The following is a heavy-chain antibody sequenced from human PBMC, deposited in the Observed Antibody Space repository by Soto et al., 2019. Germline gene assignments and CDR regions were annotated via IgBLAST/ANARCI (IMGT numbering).Heavy chain of an antibody. CDR1: GFPVSSDS. J-gene: IGHJ6*01. CDR3: ARHSSAMGV. V-gene: IGHV3-53*02. Sequence: EVQLAETGGDLIQPGGTLRLSCAASGFPVSSDSTTWVLQAPGQGLEWISIIYSANNTDYADPVKGRFSIPRDTSKNILYLQMNSLRAEDTAEYYCARHSSAMGVWGQGTTVTVSS. CDR2: IYSANNT.